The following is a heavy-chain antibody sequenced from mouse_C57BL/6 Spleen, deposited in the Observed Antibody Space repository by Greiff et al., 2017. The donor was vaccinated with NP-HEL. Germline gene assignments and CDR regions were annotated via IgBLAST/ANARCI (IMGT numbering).Heavy chain of an antibody. J-gene: IGHJ2*01. D-gene: IGHD1-1*01. CDR2: IDPSDSYT. Sequence: VQLQQPGAELVMPGASVKLSCKASGYTFTSYWMHWVKQRPGQGLEWIGEIDPSDSYTNYNQKFKGKSTLTVDKSSSTAYMQLSSLTSEDSAVYYCARYGDYWGQGTTLTVSS. CDR3: ARYGDY. CDR1: GYTFTSYW. V-gene: IGHV1-69*01.